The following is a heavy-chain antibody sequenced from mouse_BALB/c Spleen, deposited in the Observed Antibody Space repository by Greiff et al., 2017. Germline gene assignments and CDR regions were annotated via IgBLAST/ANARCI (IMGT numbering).Heavy chain of an antibody. J-gene: IGHJ1*01. V-gene: IGHV5-4*02. D-gene: IGHD1-1*01. CDR1: GFTFSDYY. CDR3: ARDPYYYGSRDWYFDV. CDR2: ISDGGSYT. Sequence: EVQRVESGGGLVKPGGSLKLSCAASGFTFSDYYMYWVRQTPEKRLEWVAIISDGGSYTYYPDSVKGRFTISRDNAKNNLYLQMSSLKSEDTAMYYCARDPYYYGSRDWYFDVWGAGTTVTVSS.